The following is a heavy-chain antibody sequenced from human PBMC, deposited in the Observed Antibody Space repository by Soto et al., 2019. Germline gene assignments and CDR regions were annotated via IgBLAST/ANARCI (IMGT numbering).Heavy chain of an antibody. J-gene: IGHJ6*03. D-gene: IGHD5-12*01. CDR3: ASTDIVAALDRMAYYYYYYMDV. Sequence: PSETLSLTCAVYGGSFSGYYWSWIRQPPGKGLEWIGEINHSGSTNYNPSLKSRVTISVDTSKNQFSLKLSSVTAADTAVYYCASTDIVAALDRMAYYYYYYMDVWGKGTTVTVSS. V-gene: IGHV4-34*01. CDR1: GGSFSGYY. CDR2: INHSGST.